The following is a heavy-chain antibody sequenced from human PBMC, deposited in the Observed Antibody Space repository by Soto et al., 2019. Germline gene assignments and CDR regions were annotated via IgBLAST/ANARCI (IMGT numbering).Heavy chain of an antibody. D-gene: IGHD3-22*01. J-gene: IGHJ6*02. V-gene: IGHV1-69*06. CDR3: ARDYYDSSGYYYVPPPRPLNYYYYYGMDV. CDR1: GGTFSSYA. CDR2: IIPIFGTA. Sequence: GASVKVSCKASGGTFSSYAISWVRQAPGQGLEWMGGIIPIFGTANYAQKFQGRVTITADKSTSTAYMELSSLRSEDTAVYYCARDYYDSSGYYYVPPPRPLNYYYYYGMDVWGQGTTVTVSS.